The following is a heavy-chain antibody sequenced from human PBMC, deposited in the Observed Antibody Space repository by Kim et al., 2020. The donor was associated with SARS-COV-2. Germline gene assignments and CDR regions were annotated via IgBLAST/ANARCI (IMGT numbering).Heavy chain of an antibody. CDR2: INHSGST. V-gene: IGHV4-34*01. CDR3: ARIKLATISSFDY. CDR1: GGSFSGYY. Sequence: SETLSLTCAVYGGSFSGYYWSWIRQPPGKGLEWIGEINHSGSTNYNPSLKSRVTISVDTSKNQFSLKLSSVTAADTAVYYCARIKLATISSFDYWGQGTLLTVPS. J-gene: IGHJ4*02. D-gene: IGHD5-12*01.